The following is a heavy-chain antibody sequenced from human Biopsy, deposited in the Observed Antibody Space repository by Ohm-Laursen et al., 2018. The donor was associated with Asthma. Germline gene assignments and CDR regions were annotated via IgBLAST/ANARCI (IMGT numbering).Heavy chain of an antibody. V-gene: IGHV3-23*01. CDR3: AKAERYFDWHWFDP. J-gene: IGHJ5*02. CDR1: GFTFSSYA. Sequence: SLRLSCAASGFTFSSYAMSWVRQAPGKGLERVSAISGSGGSTYYADSVKGRFTISRDNSKNTLYLQMNSLRAEDTAVYYCAKAERYFDWHWFDPWGQGTLVTVSS. D-gene: IGHD3-9*01. CDR2: ISGSGGST.